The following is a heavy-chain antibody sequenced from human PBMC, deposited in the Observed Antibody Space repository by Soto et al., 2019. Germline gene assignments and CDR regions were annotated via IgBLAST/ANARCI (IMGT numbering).Heavy chain of an antibody. V-gene: IGHV3-30*18. Sequence: AGGSLRLSCAASGFTFSHYAMHWVRQAPGKGLEWVAAISYDGSNKYFADSVKGRFTISRDDSKNTLYLQMNSLRAEDTAMYYCAKSTAIVLMVYAGADYWGQGTLVTVSS. CDR2: ISYDGSNK. CDR3: AKSTAIVLMVYAGADY. J-gene: IGHJ4*02. CDR1: GFTFSHYA. D-gene: IGHD2-8*01.